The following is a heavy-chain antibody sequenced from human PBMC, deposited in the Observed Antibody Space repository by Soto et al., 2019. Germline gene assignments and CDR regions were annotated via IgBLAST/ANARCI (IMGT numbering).Heavy chain of an antibody. Sequence: SETLSLTCAVYGGSFSGYYWSWIRQPPGKGLEWIGEINHSGSTNYNPSLKSRVTISVDTSKNQFSLKLSSVTAADTAVYYCARVYGGRFDPWGQGTLVTVSS. CDR1: GGSFSGYY. D-gene: IGHD3-16*01. CDR3: ARVYGGRFDP. V-gene: IGHV4-34*01. J-gene: IGHJ5*02. CDR2: INHSGST.